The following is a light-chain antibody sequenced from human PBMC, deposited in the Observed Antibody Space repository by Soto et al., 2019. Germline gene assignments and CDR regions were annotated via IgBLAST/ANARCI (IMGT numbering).Light chain of an antibody. J-gene: IGKJ4*01. V-gene: IGKV1-39*01. Sequence: DIQMTQSPSSLSASVEDRVIITCRASQSISNHLNWYQQKPGKAPKLLIYDASSLESGVPSRFSGSGSGTDFTLTISSLQAEDFATYYCQQTRSYPSTFGGGTKVDIK. CDR3: QQTRSYPST. CDR1: QSISNH. CDR2: DAS.